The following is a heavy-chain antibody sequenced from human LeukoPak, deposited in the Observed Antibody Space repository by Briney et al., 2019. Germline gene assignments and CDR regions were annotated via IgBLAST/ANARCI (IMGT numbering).Heavy chain of an antibody. V-gene: IGHV4-34*01. CDR3: AGTGVRAFDI. J-gene: IGHJ3*02. CDR1: GGSFSGYY. Sequence: SETLSLTCAVYGGSFSGYYWSWIRQPPGKGLEWIGEINHSGSNNYNPSLKSRVTISVDTSKNQFSLKLSSVTAADTAVYYCAGTGVRAFDIWGQGTMVTVSS. D-gene: IGHD7-27*01. CDR2: INHSGSN.